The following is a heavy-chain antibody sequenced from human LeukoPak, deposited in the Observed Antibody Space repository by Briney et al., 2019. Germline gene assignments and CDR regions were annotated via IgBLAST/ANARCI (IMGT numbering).Heavy chain of an antibody. V-gene: IGHV3-7*01. CDR1: GVTFSSYW. CDR3: ARDGTPYYYYMDV. J-gene: IGHJ6*03. Sequence: GGSLRLSCAASGVTFSSYWMSWVRQAPGKGLEWVAIIKQDGSEKYYVDSVKGRFTISRDNAKNSLYLQMNSLRAEDTAVYYCARDGTPYYYYMDVWGKGTTVTVSS. D-gene: IGHD1-1*01. CDR2: IKQDGSEK.